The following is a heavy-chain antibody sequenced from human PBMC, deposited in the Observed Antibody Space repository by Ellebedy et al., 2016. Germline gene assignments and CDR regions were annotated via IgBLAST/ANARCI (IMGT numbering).Heavy chain of an antibody. V-gene: IGHV3-53*01. CDR2: IYSGGST. CDR3: ARDKGSSGWHSMDY. J-gene: IGHJ4*02. CDR1: GFTVSSNY. D-gene: IGHD6-19*01. Sequence: GESLKISCAASGFTVSSNYMSWVRQAPGKGLEWVSVIYSGGSTYYADSVKGRFTISRDNSKNTLYLQMNSLRAEDTAVYYCARDKGSSGWHSMDYWGQGTLVTVSS.